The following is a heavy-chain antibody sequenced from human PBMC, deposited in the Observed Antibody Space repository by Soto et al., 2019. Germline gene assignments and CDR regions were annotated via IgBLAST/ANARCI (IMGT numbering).Heavy chain of an antibody. D-gene: IGHD3-22*01. CDR2: IDYSGKT. CDR1: GYLISSGYY. CDR3: ARVLTSGYPFYYLDY. V-gene: IGHV4-38-2*02. Sequence: SEDLSLTCSVSGYLISSGYYWGWVRQTPGKGLEWLGSIDYSGKTYKNPSLKSRASASVDRSQNHFSLNLRAVTAADTAVYFCARVLTSGYPFYYLDYCGAVIMVTVCS. J-gene: IGHJ4*02.